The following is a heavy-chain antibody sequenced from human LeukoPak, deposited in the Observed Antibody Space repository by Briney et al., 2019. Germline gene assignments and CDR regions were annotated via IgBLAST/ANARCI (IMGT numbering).Heavy chain of an antibody. CDR3: ARDPPAAGSTEFDF. J-gene: IGHJ4*02. V-gene: IGHV1-2*02. CDR1: GFTFTDYY. Sequence: GASVKVSCKASGFTFTDYYIHWVRQAPGQGLEWMGSIHPKSGGTKYAQKFQGRVTVTRDTSISAAYMELSRLTSDDTAAYYCARDPPAAGSTEFDFWGQGTLVTVSS. D-gene: IGHD6-13*01. CDR2: IHPKSGGT.